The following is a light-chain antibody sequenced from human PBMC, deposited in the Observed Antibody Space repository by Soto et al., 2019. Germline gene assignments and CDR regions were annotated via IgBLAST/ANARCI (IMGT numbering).Light chain of an antibody. J-gene: IGKJ3*01. V-gene: IGKV3-15*01. CDR2: DAS. Sequence: EIVMMQSPATLSVSPGERATLSCRASQSDSSNLAWYQQKPGQAPRLLIYDASTRATGVPARFSGSGSGTEFTLTISSLQSEDFAVYFCQQYDNWPGTFGPGTKVDIK. CDR1: QSDSSN. CDR3: QQYDNWPGT.